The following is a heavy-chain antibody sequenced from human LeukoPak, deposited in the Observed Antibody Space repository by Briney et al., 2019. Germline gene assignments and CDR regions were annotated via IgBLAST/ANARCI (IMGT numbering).Heavy chain of an antibody. CDR2: IKQDGRET. J-gene: IGHJ6*02. CDR3: ATTLPDCSSTSCYLDRYYYYYYCMDV. CDR1: RLSLSSYW. V-gene: IGHV3-7*01. D-gene: IGHD2-2*01. Sequence: GGSLRLSCALSRLSLSSYWTSWVRQAPGGGLEWVANIKQDGRETYYMDSVRGRFTISRHHAKNSIYLQRNSLRAEDTAVFARATTLPDCSSTSCYLDRYYYYYYCMDVWGQGTTVTVSS.